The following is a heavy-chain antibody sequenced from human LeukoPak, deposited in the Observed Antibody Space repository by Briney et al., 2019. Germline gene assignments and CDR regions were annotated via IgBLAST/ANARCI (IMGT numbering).Heavy chain of an antibody. V-gene: IGHV3-53*01. J-gene: IGHJ4*02. CDR1: GFTVSSNY. Sequence: GGSLRLSCAASGFTVSSNYMSWVRQAPGKGLEWGSVIYSGGSTYYADSVKGRFTISRDNSKKTLYLQMNSLRAEDTAVYYCARTRYYYDSSGYYLDYWGQGTLVTVSS. CDR2: IYSGGST. D-gene: IGHD3-22*01. CDR3: ARTRYYYDSSGYYLDY.